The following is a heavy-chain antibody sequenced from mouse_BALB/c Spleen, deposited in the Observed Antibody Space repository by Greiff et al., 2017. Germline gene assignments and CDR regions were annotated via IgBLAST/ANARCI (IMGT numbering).Heavy chain of an antibody. V-gene: IGHV2-6-7*01. Sequence: QVQLKESGPGLVAPSQSLSITCTVSGFSLTGYGVNWVRQPPGKGLEWLGMIWGDGSTDYNSALKSRLSISKDNSKSQVFLKMNSLQTDDTARYYCARDDYYGSSLYWYFDVWGAGTTVTVSS. CDR2: IWGDGST. CDR3: ARDDYYGSSLYWYFDV. CDR1: GFSLTGYG. D-gene: IGHD1-1*01. J-gene: IGHJ1*01.